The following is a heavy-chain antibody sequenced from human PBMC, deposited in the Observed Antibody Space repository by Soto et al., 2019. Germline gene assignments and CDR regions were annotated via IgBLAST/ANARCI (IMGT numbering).Heavy chain of an antibody. CDR2: ISGSGGST. Sequence: EVQLLESGGGLVQPGGSLRLSCAASGFTFSNYAVTWVRQAPGKGLEWVSTISGSGGSTYYADSVKGRFTISRDNSKKTLYLPMNRLRAEDTAVYYCAKEQGSSLYEIDYWGQGTLVTVSS. D-gene: IGHD6-13*01. CDR1: GFTFSNYA. CDR3: AKEQGSSLYEIDY. V-gene: IGHV3-23*01. J-gene: IGHJ4*02.